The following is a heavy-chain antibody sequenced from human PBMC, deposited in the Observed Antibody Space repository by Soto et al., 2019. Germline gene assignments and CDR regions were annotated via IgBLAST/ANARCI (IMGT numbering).Heavy chain of an antibody. CDR3: ARNGTLTGYSYGMDV. Sequence: QVQLVQSGAELRKPGSSVKVSCKASGGTVSDFTINRVRQAPGQRLEWMGGIIPTVDTANYAEKFQGRVTITAEESTSTAFMEVISLRSEDTDVYYCARNGTLTGYSYGMDVWGQGTMVTVSS. J-gene: IGHJ6*02. CDR2: IIPTVDTA. D-gene: IGHD1-1*01. CDR1: GGTVSDFT. V-gene: IGHV1-69*01.